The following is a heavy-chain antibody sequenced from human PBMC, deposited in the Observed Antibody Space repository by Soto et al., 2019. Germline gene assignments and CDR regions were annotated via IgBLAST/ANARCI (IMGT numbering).Heavy chain of an antibody. Sequence: ASVNVSCKASGYSFTTFCITWVRQAPGQGLECMGGINVYNGRANYAQKYQGRVAMTTDTSTNTAYMELMNLRPADTAVYYCVRDRDSSGSLSAYWGQGTQVTVSS. CDR2: INVYNGRA. J-gene: IGHJ4*02. CDR3: VRDRDSSGSLSAY. D-gene: IGHD6-25*01. CDR1: GYSFTTFC. V-gene: IGHV1-18*01.